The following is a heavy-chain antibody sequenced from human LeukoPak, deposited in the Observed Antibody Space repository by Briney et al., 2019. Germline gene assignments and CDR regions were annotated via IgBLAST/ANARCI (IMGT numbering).Heavy chain of an antibody. V-gene: IGHV3-15*01. CDR1: GFTFSSYA. Sequence: GGSLRLSCAASGFTFSSYAMSWVRQAPGKGLEWVGRIKSKTDGGTTDYAAPVKGRFTISRDDSKNTLYLQMNSLKTEDTAVYYCVKGWRLLDYWGQGTLVTVSS. D-gene: IGHD2-15*01. J-gene: IGHJ4*02. CDR3: VKGWRLLDY. CDR2: IKSKTDGGTT.